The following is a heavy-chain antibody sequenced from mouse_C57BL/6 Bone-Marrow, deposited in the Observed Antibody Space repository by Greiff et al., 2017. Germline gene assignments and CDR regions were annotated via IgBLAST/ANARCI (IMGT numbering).Heavy chain of an antibody. CDR1: GYTFTSYW. J-gene: IGHJ2*01. CDR2: INPSSGYT. V-gene: IGHV1-7*01. Sequence: VQLQQSGAELAKPGASVKLSCQASGYTFTSYWMHWVKQRPGQGLEWMGYINPSSGYTKYNQKFKDKATVTADKASSTAYMQLSSLTYEDSAVYYCARTDYGGYWGQGTTLTVSS. CDR3: ARTDYGGY.